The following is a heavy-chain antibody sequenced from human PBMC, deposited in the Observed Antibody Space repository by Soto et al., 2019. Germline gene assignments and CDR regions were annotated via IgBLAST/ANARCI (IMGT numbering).Heavy chain of an antibody. CDR3: AIWGRGSLTGP. D-gene: IGHD3-10*01. Sequence: VQLVQSGAEVKKPGASVTVSCKASGYTYTSYGIGRVRQAHGQGLEWMGWISAYNGNTNYSQKLQGRVTMTTDTPTRTAHLELRSLRANDTAVYDCAIWGRGSLTGPWGQGTLVTVSS. CDR2: ISAYNGNT. CDR1: GYTYTSYG. J-gene: IGHJ1*01. V-gene: IGHV1-18*01.